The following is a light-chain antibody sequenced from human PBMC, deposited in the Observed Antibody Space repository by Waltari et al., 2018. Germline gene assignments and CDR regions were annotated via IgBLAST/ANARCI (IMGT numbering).Light chain of an antibody. V-gene: IGLV2-23*01. CDR2: EDN. J-gene: IGLJ3*02. CDR1: SSAVGRYHL. Sequence: QSALTQPAPVSGPPGQSTTIPSTGTSSAVGRYHLVAWYQQHPGKAPKLMIYEDNKRPSGVSNRFSGSKSGNTASLTISGLQAEDEADYYCCSYAGSAIWVFGGGTKLTVL. CDR3: CSYAGSAIWV.